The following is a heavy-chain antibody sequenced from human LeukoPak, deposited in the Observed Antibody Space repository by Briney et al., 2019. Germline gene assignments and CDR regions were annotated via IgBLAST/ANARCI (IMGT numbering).Heavy chain of an antibody. CDR2: IYYSGST. D-gene: IGHD6-13*01. V-gene: IGHV4-39*01. Sequence: SETLSLTCTVSGGSTSSSSYYWGWIRQPPGKGLEWIGSIYYSGSTYYNPSLKSRVTISVDTSKNQFSLKLSSVTAADTAVYYCARHRIAAALYYFDYWGQGTLVTVSS. J-gene: IGHJ4*02. CDR1: GGSTSSSSYY. CDR3: ARHRIAAALYYFDY.